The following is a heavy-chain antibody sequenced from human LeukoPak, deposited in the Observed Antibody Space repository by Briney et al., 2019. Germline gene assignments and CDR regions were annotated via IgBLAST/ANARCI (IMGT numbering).Heavy chain of an antibody. Sequence: GESLRLSCAASGFTFSSYNMQWVRQPPGKGLEWVSCIHSSTIYKYFADSLKGRFIISRDNTKNSLYLQMNGLRAEDTAVYYCARAANNSDAFDVWGQGTMVTVSS. CDR1: GFTFSSYN. J-gene: IGHJ3*01. CDR3: ARAANNSDAFDV. CDR2: IHSSTIYK. D-gene: IGHD1-20*01. V-gene: IGHV3-21*01.